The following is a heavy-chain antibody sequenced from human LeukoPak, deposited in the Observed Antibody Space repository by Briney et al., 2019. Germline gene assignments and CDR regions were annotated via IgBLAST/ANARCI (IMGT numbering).Heavy chain of an antibody. V-gene: IGHV4-59*01. CDR2: IYYSGST. J-gene: IGHJ4*02. CDR3: AREGYSSSSFDY. CDR1: GGSISSYY. D-gene: IGHD6-6*01. Sequence: SETLSLTCTVSGGSISSYYWSWIRQPPGKGLVWIGYIYYSGSTNYNPSLKSRVTISVDTSKNQFSLKLSSVTAADTAVYYCAREGYSSSSFDYWGQGTLVTVSS.